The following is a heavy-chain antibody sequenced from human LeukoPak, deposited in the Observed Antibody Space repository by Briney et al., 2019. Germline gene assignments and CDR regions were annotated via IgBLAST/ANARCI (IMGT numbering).Heavy chain of an antibody. CDR1: GFTFSSYW. V-gene: IGHV3-74*01. J-gene: IGHJ4*02. Sequence: SGGSLRLSCAASGFTFSSYWMHWVRQTPGKGLVWVSRINTDGGSTDYADSVKGRFTISRDNAKNTLYLQMNSLRAEDTAVYYCARDNSGPNDYWGQGTLVTVSS. CDR3: ARDNSGPNDY. D-gene: IGHD1-26*01. CDR2: INTDGGST.